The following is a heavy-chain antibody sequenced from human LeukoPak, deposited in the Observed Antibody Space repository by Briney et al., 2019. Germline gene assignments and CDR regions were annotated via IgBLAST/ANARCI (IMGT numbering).Heavy chain of an antibody. Sequence: GASVKVSCKASGYTFTGYYMHWVRQAPGQGLEWMGWINPNSGGTNYAQKFQGRVTMTRDTSISTAYMELSRLRSDDTAVVYCARGDSSPYYYFDYWGQGTLVTVSS. CDR1: GYTFTGYY. J-gene: IGHJ4*02. CDR2: INPNSGGT. D-gene: IGHD3-22*01. V-gene: IGHV1-2*02. CDR3: ARGDSSPYYYFDY.